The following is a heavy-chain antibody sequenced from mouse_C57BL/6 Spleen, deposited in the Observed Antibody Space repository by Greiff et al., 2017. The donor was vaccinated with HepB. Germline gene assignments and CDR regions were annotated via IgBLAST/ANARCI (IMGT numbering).Heavy chain of an antibody. D-gene: IGHD2-2*01. CDR3: ARGDGYDRDY. J-gene: IGHJ2*01. CDR2: IDPSDSET. Sequence: QVQLQQPGAELVRPGSSVKLSCKASGYTFTSYWMHWVKQRPIQGLEWIGNIDPSDSETHYNQKFKDKATLTVDKSSSTAYMQLSSLTSEDSAVYYCARGDGYDRDYWGQGTTLTVSS. V-gene: IGHV1-52*01. CDR1: GYTFTSYW.